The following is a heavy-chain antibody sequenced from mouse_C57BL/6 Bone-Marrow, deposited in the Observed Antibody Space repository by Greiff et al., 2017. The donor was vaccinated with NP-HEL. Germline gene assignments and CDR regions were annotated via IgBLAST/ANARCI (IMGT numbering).Heavy chain of an antibody. CDR3: TRDSFYFDY. CDR2: FDPEDGDT. J-gene: IGHJ2*01. CDR1: GFNIKDYY. D-gene: IGHD2-12*01. V-gene: IGHV14-1*01. Sequence: VQLQQSGPDLVRPGPSVKLTCTVSGFNIKDYYLRWLQQRLELDLEWIGRFDPEDGDTEYAPKFQGKATMTADTSSNTAYLQLSSLTSEDTAIYYCTRDSFYFDYWGQGTTLTVSS.